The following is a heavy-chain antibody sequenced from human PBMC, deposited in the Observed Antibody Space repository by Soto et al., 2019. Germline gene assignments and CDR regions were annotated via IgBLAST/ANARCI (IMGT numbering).Heavy chain of an antibody. V-gene: IGHV3-21*01. Sequence: EVQLVESGGGLVKPGGSLRLSCAASGFTFSSYSMNWVRQAPGKGLEWVSSISSSSSYIYYADSVKGRFTISRDNAKNSLYLQMNSLRAEDTAVYYCAGTYYDFWSGYRYYYGMDVWGQGTTVTVSS. CDR3: AGTYYDFWSGYRYYYGMDV. CDR1: GFTFSSYS. J-gene: IGHJ6*02. D-gene: IGHD3-3*01. CDR2: ISSSSSYI.